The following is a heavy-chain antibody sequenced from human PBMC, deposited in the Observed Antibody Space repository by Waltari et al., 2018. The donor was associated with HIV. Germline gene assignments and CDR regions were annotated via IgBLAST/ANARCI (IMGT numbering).Heavy chain of an antibody. J-gene: IGHJ6*02. CDR3: ARDPRSSGYYGMDV. CDR2: IYSGGSR. V-gene: IGHV3-53*01. D-gene: IGHD1-26*01. Sequence: EVQLVESGGGLIEPGGSLRLSCAASVLPFSSTSMSWVRQAPGKGLEWVSVIYSGGSRYYADSVKGRFTISRDNSKNTLSLHMNSLGPEDTAVYYCARDPRSSGYYGMDVWGQGTTVTVSS. CDR1: VLPFSSTS.